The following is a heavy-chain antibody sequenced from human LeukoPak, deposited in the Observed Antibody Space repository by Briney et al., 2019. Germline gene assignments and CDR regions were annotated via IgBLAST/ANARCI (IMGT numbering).Heavy chain of an antibody. Sequence: PGGSLRLSCAASGFTFSSYWMSWVRRAPGKGLEWVANIKQDGSEKYYVDSVKGRFTISRDNAKNSLYLQMNSLRAEDTAVYYCARDEAYYDSSGLVFDYWGQGTLVTVSS. CDR1: GFTFSSYW. J-gene: IGHJ4*02. V-gene: IGHV3-7*01. D-gene: IGHD3-22*01. CDR2: IKQDGSEK. CDR3: ARDEAYYDSSGLVFDY.